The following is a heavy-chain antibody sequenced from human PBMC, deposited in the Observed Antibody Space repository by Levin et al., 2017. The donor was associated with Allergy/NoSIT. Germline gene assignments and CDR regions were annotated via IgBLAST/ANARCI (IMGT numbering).Heavy chain of an antibody. D-gene: IGHD6-13*01. CDR1: GYAFISYG. CDR3: ARVLREYSSSWRVEGYYYYMDV. V-gene: IGHV1-18*01. CDR2: ISADNGKT. J-gene: IGHJ6*03. Sequence: ASVKVSCKASGYAFISYGISWVRQAPGQGLEWMGWISADNGKTNYAQKMEGRVTMTTDTSTSTVYMELRSLRSDDTAVYYCARVLREYSSSWRVEGYYYYMDVWGKGTTVTVSS.